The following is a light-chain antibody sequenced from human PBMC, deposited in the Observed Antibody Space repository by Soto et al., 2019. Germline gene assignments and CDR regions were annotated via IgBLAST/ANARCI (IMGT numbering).Light chain of an antibody. Sequence: QSALTQPASVSGSPGQSITMSCTGTSSDVDGYDYVSWYQQHPGKDPKLLIYDVSYRPSGVSNRFSGSKSGNTASLTISGLQAEDEADYYCSSYKSRSTVVFGGGTKLTVL. CDR1: SSDVDGYDY. CDR2: DVS. CDR3: SSYKSRSTVV. V-gene: IGLV2-14*03. J-gene: IGLJ2*01.